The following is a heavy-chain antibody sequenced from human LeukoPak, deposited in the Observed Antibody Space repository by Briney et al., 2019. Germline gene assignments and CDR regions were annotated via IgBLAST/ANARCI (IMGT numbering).Heavy chain of an antibody. CDR3: ARVNPGYCSGGSCYDWRAPDYYYGMDV. D-gene: IGHD2-15*01. J-gene: IGHJ6*02. CDR2: IYNSGST. V-gene: IGHV4-39*07. CDR1: GGSISSSSYY. Sequence: SETLSLTCTVSGGSISSSSYYWGWIRQPPGKGLEWIGSIYNSGSTYYNPSLKSRVTISVDTSKNQFSLKLSSVTAADTAVYYCARVNPGYCSGGSCYDWRAPDYYYGMDVWGQGTTVTVSS.